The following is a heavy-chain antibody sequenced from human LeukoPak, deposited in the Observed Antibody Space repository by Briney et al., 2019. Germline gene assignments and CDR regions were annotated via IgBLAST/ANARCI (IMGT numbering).Heavy chain of an antibody. Sequence: ASVKVSCKASGYTFTSYGISWVRQAPGQGLEWMGWISAYSGNTNYAQKLQGRVTMTTDTSTSTAYMELRSLRSDDTAVYYCARDGGYCSGGSCYSPYYYYYMDVWGKGTTVTVSS. J-gene: IGHJ6*03. D-gene: IGHD2-15*01. CDR2: ISAYSGNT. CDR1: GYTFTSYG. CDR3: ARDGGYCSGGSCYSPYYYYYMDV. V-gene: IGHV1-18*01.